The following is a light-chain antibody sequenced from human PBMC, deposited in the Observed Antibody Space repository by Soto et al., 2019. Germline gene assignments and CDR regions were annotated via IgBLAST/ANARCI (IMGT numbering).Light chain of an antibody. V-gene: IGKV1-39*01. CDR2: AAS. CDR1: QSISNH. J-gene: IGKJ1*01. CDR3: QQSYSSPPT. Sequence: EIPLTQSPSSLAASVGDRVIITCRASQSISNHLNWYQQKPGKAPKLLIFAASSLQSGVPSRFSGSRSGPDFTLTISSLQPEDFATYYCQQSYSSPPTFGQGTKVDIK.